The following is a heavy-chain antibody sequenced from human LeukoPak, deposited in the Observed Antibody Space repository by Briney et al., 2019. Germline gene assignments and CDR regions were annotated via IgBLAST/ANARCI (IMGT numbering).Heavy chain of an antibody. J-gene: IGHJ1*01. CDR2: IKSDGGT. CDR3: ARAPSEIGGYYPEYFRH. CDR1: GFTFSTYW. Sequence: GGSLRLSCAASGFTFSTYWMHWVRQAPGKGLVWASRIKSDGGTNYADSVKGRFTISRDNAKKTVSLQMNSLRPEDTGVYYCARAPSEIGGYYPEYFRHWGQGTLVTVSS. V-gene: IGHV3-74*01. D-gene: IGHD3-22*01.